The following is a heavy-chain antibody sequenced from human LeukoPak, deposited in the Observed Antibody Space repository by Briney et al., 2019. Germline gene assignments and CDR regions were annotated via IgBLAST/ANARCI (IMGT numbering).Heavy chain of an antibody. J-gene: IGHJ4*02. Sequence: ASVKVSCKASGYTFSSYYIHWVRQAPGQGLEWMGIINCSGGTTNYAQKFQGRVSITRDTSTSAVYMDLSSLRSEDTAVYYCARGSSVWFDYWGQGTLVTVSS. D-gene: IGHD6-19*01. V-gene: IGHV1-46*01. CDR2: INCSGGTT. CDR3: ARGSSVWFDY. CDR1: GYTFSSYY.